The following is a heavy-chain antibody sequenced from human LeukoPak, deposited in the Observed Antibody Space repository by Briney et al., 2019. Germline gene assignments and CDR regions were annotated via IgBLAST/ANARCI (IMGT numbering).Heavy chain of an antibody. CDR3: AREPYDSVDY. Sequence: GASVKVSCKASGYTFIGYYMHWVRQAPGQGLEWMGWINPNNGDTHYAQKLQGRVTMTTDTSTSTAYMELRSLRSDDTAVYYCAREPYDSVDYWGQGTLVTVSS. CDR1: GYTFIGYY. J-gene: IGHJ4*02. D-gene: IGHD5-12*01. CDR2: INPNNGDT. V-gene: IGHV1-18*04.